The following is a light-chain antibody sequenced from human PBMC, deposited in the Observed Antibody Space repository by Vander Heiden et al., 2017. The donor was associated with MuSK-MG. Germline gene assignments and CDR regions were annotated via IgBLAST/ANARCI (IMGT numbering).Light chain of an antibody. CDR1: QSLLHSDGQTF. CDR2: EGF. Sequence: DVVVTQTRLPLSVTPGQPASISCKSSQSLLHSDGQTFLYWYLQKPVLPPQLLIYEGFNRFSGVPDRFSGSASGTDFTLKISLVDAEDVRVYYSGLSLQLPVTFGAGTKVDIK. J-gene: IGKJ4*01. V-gene: IGKV2D-29*01. CDR3: GLSLQLPVT.